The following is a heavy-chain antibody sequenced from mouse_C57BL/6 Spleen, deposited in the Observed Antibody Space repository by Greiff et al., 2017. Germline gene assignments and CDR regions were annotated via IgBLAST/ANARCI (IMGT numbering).Heavy chain of an antibody. V-gene: IGHV1-64*01. Sequence: QVQLQQPGAELVKPGASVTLSCKASGYTFTSYWMHWVKQRPGQGLEWIGMIHPNSGSSNYNEKFKSKATLTVDKSSSTAYMQLSSLTSEDSAVYYCAREGNYDYDSAWFADGGQGTLVTVSA. CDR1: GYTFTSYW. CDR3: AREGNYDYDSAWFAD. D-gene: IGHD2-4*01. CDR2: IHPNSGSS. J-gene: IGHJ3*01.